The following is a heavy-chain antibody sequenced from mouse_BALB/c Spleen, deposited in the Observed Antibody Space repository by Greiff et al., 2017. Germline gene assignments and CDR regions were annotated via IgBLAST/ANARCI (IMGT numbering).Heavy chain of an antibody. CDR2: ISYSGST. Sequence: EVKLEESGPSLVKPSQTLSLTCSVTGDSITSGYWNWIRKFPGNKLEYMGYISYSGSTYYNPSLKSRISITRDTSKNQYYLQLNSVTTEDTATYYCARYKVRPHWYFDVWGAGTTVTVSS. CDR3: ARYKVRPHWYFDV. V-gene: IGHV3-8*02. D-gene: IGHD2-14*01. CDR1: GDSITSGY. J-gene: IGHJ1*01.